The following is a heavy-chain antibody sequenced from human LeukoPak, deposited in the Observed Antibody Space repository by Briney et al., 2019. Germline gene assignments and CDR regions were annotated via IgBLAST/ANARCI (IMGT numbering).Heavy chain of an antibody. J-gene: IGHJ4*02. CDR3: ARHSNWNHIDY. CDR2: TYPDDADT. D-gene: IGHD1-1*01. Sequence: GESLKISCKGFGYAFSSHWIGWVRQKPAEGLEWMGITYPDDADTRYSPSFQGHVTISADKSISTAYMQWSSLMTSDNAIYYCARHSNWNHIDYWGQGTLVTVSS. V-gene: IGHV5-51*01. CDR1: GYAFSSHW.